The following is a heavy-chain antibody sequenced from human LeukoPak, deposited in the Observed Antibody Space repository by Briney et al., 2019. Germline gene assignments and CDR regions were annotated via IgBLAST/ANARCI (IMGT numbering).Heavy chain of an antibody. CDR2: IYHSGST. CDR1: GYSISSGYY. D-gene: IGHD3-10*01. CDR3: ARDSGFGELSSNYCFDY. Sequence: PSQTLSLTCTVSGYSISSGYYWGWVRQPPGKGLEWIGSIYHSGSTYYNPSLKSRVTISVDTSKNQFSLKLSSVTAADTAVYYCARDSGFGELSSNYCFDYWGQGTLVTVSS. V-gene: IGHV4-38-2*02. J-gene: IGHJ4*02.